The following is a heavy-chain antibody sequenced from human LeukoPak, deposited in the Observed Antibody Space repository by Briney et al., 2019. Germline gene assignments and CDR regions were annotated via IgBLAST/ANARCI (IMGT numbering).Heavy chain of an antibody. Sequence: ASVKVSCKASGYTFTSYGISWVRQAPGQGLEWMGWISAYNGNTNYAQKLQGRVTMTTDTSTSTAYMELRSLRSDDTAVYYCARVGFHALAMIEVANWFDPWGQGTLVTVSS. J-gene: IGHJ5*02. CDR1: GYTFTSYG. CDR2: ISAYNGNT. D-gene: IGHD3-22*01. CDR3: ARVGFHALAMIEVANWFDP. V-gene: IGHV1-18*01.